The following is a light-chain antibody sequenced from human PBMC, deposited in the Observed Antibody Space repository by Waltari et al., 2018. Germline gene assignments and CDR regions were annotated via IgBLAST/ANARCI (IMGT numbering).Light chain of an antibody. CDR3: QSFDSSLSGYV. CDR1: SSNTGARYD. V-gene: IGLV1-40*01. CDR2: AHS. J-gene: IGLJ1*01. Sequence: QSVLTQPPSVSGAPGQRVTFSCTGSSSNTGARYDVHWSQQLPGTAPKLLISAHSNRPSGVPDRFSGSRSGTSASLAITGLQAEDEADYYCQSFDSSLSGYVFGTGTKVTVL.